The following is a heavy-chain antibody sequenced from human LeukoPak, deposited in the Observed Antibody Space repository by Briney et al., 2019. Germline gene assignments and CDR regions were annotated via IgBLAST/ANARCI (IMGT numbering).Heavy chain of an antibody. Sequence: GGSLRLSCAASGFTFSSYAMSWVRQAPGKGLEWVSAISGSGGSTYYPASVKGRFTISRDNSKNTLYLQMNSLRAEDTAVYYCARGRYDFWSGYRRERRYYFDYWGQGTLVTVSS. V-gene: IGHV3-23*01. D-gene: IGHD3-3*01. J-gene: IGHJ4*02. CDR1: GFTFSSYA. CDR2: ISGSGGST. CDR3: ARGRYDFWSGYRRERRYYFDY.